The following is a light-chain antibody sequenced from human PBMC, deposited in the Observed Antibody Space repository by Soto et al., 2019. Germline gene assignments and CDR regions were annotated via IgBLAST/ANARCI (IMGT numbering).Light chain of an antibody. CDR2: GVS. J-gene: IGKJ1*01. V-gene: IGKV3-20*01. CDR1: QPVNSGY. CDR3: QVYGSSPKT. Sequence: IVLTQSPGTLSLSPGERATLSCRASQPVNSGYLAWYQQKPGQAPRLLMYGVSTRDTGTPDRFSGSGAGTDFTLTISRLEPGDFAVYYCQVYGSSPKTFGQGTKVEFK.